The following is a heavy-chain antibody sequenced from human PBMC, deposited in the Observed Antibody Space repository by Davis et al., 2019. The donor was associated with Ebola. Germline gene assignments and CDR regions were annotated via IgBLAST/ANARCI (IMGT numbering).Heavy chain of an antibody. V-gene: IGHV4-4*02. CDR2: ISQSVFT. J-gene: IGHJ5*02. Sequence: MPSETLSLTCAVSGGSISSSGWWSWVRQPPGKGLEWIGEISQSVFTNYNPSLKSRVTISADKSKNQFSLILSSVTAADTAVYYCARGGVGGTGWFDPWGQGTLVTVSS. CDR1: GGSISSSGW. D-gene: IGHD1-26*01. CDR3: ARGGVGGTGWFDP.